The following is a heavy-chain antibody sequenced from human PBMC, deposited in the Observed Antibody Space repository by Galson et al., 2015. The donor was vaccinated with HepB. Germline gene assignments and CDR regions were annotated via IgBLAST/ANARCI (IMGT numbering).Heavy chain of an antibody. V-gene: IGHV3-64*01. CDR3: ARALHPIWFGESYIDY. J-gene: IGHJ4*02. CDR2: ISSNGGST. Sequence: SLRLSCAASGFTFSSYAMHWVRQAPGKGLEYVSAISSNGGSTYYANSVKGRFTISRDNSKNTLYLQMGSLRAEDMAVYYCARALHPIWFGESYIDYWGQGTLVTVSS. D-gene: IGHD3-10*01. CDR1: GFTFSSYA.